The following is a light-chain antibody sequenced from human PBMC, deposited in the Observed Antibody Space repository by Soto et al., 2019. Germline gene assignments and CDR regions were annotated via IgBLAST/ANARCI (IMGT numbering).Light chain of an antibody. J-gene: IGKJ1*01. Sequence: DIVMTQSPATLSVSPGERATLSCRASQSVSSNLAWYQQKPGQAPRLLIYGASTRATGIPARFSGSGSGTEFTLTISSLQSEDFAVYYCQQYNNWRTFGQGTKVDIK. V-gene: IGKV3-15*01. CDR1: QSVSSN. CDR3: QQYNNWRT. CDR2: GAS.